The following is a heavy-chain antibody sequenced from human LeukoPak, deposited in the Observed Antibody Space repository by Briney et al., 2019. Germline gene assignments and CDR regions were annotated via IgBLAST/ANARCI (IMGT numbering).Heavy chain of an antibody. CDR3: ASVNGYDFFDY. Sequence: GGSLRPSCAAAGFTFSSYWMNWFRQAPGKGREWGANIKEDGSEKNYMDSVKGRFIISRDNAKNSLYLQMNSLGAADTAVYYCASVNGYDFFDYWGQGTLVTVSS. CDR2: IKEDGSEK. J-gene: IGHJ4*02. CDR1: GFTFSSYW. D-gene: IGHD5-12*01. V-gene: IGHV3-7*01.